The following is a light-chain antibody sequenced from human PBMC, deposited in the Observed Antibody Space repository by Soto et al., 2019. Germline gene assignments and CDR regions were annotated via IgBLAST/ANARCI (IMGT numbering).Light chain of an antibody. J-gene: IGLJ2*01. CDR3: SSYSSSSTVV. V-gene: IGLV2-14*03. Sequence: QSVLSQPASVSGSPGQSITISCTGVNNDVGGYNYVSWHQQHPGKAPKLIIYDVSHRPSGVSYRFSGSKSGNTASLTVSGLQAEDEADYYCSSYSSSSTVVFGGGTKLTVL. CDR2: DVS. CDR1: NNDVGGYNY.